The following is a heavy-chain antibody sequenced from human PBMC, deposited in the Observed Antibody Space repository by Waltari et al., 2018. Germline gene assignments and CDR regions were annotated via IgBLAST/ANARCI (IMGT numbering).Heavy chain of an antibody. CDR3: ARAVAGTFYVY. CDR2: IYYSGST. J-gene: IGHJ4*02. D-gene: IGHD6-19*01. V-gene: IGHV4-59*01. CDR1: GGSISSYY. Sequence: QMQLQESGPGLVKPSETLSLTCTVSGGSISSYYWSWIRQPPGKGLEWIGYIYYSGSTNYNPSLKSRVTISVDTSKNQFSLKLSSVTAADTAVYYCARAVAGTFYVYWGQGTLVTVSS.